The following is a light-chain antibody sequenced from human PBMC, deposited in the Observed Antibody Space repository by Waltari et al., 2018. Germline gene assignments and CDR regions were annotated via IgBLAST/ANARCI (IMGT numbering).Light chain of an antibody. Sequence: DIVMTQSPDSLAVSLGERATINCMSSQSVLYNSNNKNYVAWYQQKPGQAPKLLSYWASTRESGVPDRFSGSGSGTDFTLTISSLQAEDVAVYYCQQYYSTPRTFGQGTKLEIK. V-gene: IGKV4-1*01. J-gene: IGKJ2*02. CDR3: QQYYSTPRT. CDR1: QSVLYNSNNKNY. CDR2: WAS.